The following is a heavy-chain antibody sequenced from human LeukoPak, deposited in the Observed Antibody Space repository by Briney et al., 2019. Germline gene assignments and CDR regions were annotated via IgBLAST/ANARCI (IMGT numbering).Heavy chain of an antibody. CDR3: ARSLTGIDYYFDY. D-gene: IGHD1-20*01. V-gene: IGHV1-69*05. Sequence: ASVKISCKASGYTFTGYYMHWVRQAPGQGLEWMGGIIPIFGTANYAQKFQGRVTITTDESTSTAYMELSSLRSEDTAVYYCARSLTGIDYYFDYWGQGTLVTVSS. CDR1: GYTFTGYY. CDR2: IIPIFGTA. J-gene: IGHJ4*02.